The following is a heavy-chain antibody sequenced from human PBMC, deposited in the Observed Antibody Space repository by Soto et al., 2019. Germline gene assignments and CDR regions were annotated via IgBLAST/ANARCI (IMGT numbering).Heavy chain of an antibody. CDR3: GRQRGHSGSTTCFGYYSVDA. Sequence: QLQLQESGPRLVKPSETLSLTCSVSGGSISSSSYSWGWIRQPPGKGLEWIGTIYYSGSTHYNPSLXXRVAISADTPNXXXSXXLSVVTAVDTAVYYCGRQRGHSGSTTCFGYYSVDAWGQGTTVTVS. D-gene: IGHD2-2*01. CDR1: GGSISSSSYS. J-gene: IGHJ6*02. V-gene: IGHV4-39*01. CDR2: IYYSGST.